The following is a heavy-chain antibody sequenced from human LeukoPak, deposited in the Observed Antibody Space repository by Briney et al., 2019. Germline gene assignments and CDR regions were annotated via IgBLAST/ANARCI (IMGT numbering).Heavy chain of an antibody. CDR1: GGTFSSYA. V-gene: IGHV1-69*13. Sequence: SVKVSCKASGGTFSSYAISWVRQAPGQGLEWMGGIIPIFGTANYAQKFQGRVTITADESTSTAYMELSSLRSKDTAVYYCARARKWELLGGYFDYWGQGTLVTVSS. CDR3: ARARKWELLGGYFDY. CDR2: IIPIFGTA. D-gene: IGHD1-26*01. J-gene: IGHJ4*02.